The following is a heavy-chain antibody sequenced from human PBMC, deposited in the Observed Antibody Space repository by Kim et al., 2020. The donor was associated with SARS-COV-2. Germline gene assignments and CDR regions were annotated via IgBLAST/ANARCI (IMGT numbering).Heavy chain of an antibody. Sequence: SETLSLTCSVSGGSFSSRTYYWGWIRQPPGKGLEWIGSIHSSGSTNYNPSLKSRVTISIDTSKNQFSLKLRSVTAADAAVYYCARRFSSSLDYWGQGALV. V-gene: IGHV4-39*01. J-gene: IGHJ4*02. CDR3: ARRFSSSLDY. CDR1: GGSFSSRTYY. CDR2: IHSSGST. D-gene: IGHD6-13*01.